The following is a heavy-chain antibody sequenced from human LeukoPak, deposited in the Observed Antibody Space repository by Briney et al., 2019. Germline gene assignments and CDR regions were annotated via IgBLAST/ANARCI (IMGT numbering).Heavy chain of an antibody. Sequence: RGASLKISCQGAGYTFGNHWVAWVRQMPGKGLEWMGIIYPLDSDIRYSPSFQGQVTISADKSISTAYLQWSSLKASDTAMYYCARLGGHGGGSDGWFYFDSWGQGTLVTVSS. J-gene: IGHJ4*02. CDR3: ARLGGHGGGSDGWFYFDS. CDR1: GYTFGNHW. CDR2: IYPLDSDI. V-gene: IGHV5-51*01. D-gene: IGHD4-23*01.